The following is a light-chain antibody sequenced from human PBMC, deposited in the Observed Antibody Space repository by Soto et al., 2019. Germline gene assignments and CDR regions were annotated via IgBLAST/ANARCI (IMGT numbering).Light chain of an antibody. Sequence: QSALTQPASVSGSPGQSITISCTGTSSDVGGYNYVSWYQQYPGKAPKLMIYDVSNRPSGVSNSFSGSKSGNTASLPISGRQHDDEADYYCSTYTTTSTYVLFGGGTKLTVL. CDR3: STYTTTSTYVL. J-gene: IGLJ2*01. V-gene: IGLV2-14*01. CDR1: SSDVGGYNY. CDR2: DVS.